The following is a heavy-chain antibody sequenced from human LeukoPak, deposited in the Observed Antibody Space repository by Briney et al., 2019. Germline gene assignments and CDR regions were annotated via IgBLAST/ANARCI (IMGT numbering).Heavy chain of an antibody. Sequence: PGGSLRLSCAASGFTFSSYAMHWVRQAPGKGLEYVSAISSNGGSTYYANSVKGRFTISRDNSKNTLYLQMGSLRSEDTAVYYCARGAIAAAGPYAFDIWGQGTMVTVSS. CDR3: ARGAIAAAGPYAFDI. D-gene: IGHD6-13*01. J-gene: IGHJ3*02. CDR1: GFTFSSYA. V-gene: IGHV3-64*01. CDR2: ISSNGGST.